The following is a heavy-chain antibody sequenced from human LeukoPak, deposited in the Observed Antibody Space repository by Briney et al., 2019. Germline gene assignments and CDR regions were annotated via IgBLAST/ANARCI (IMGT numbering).Heavy chain of an antibody. J-gene: IGHJ6*03. CDR1: GYTFTSYG. CDR3: ARGDHYYYYMDV. CDR2: ISAYNGNT. D-gene: IGHD2-21*02. Sequence: ASVKVSCKASGYTFTSYGISWVRQAPGQGLEWMGWISAYNGNTNYAQKFQGRVTITAGKSTSTAYMELSSLRSEDTAVYYCARGDHYYYYMDVWGKGTTVTVSS. V-gene: IGHV1-18*01.